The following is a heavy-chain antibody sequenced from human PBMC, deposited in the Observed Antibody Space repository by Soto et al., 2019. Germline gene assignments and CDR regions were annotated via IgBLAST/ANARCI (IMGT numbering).Heavy chain of an antibody. V-gene: IGHV1-2*02. CDR3: ATDSDGSYGPFDY. J-gene: IGHJ4*02. CDR2: INPSNEIT. D-gene: IGHD1-26*01. Sequence: ALVKVSCKTSGYTFSAYYVHWARRAPGRGFQWLGWINPSNEITTFSEFFQGRITMTRDTSTNTVHMELSSLRSEDTAVYYCATDSDGSYGPFDYWGQGTLVTVSS. CDR1: GYTFSAYY.